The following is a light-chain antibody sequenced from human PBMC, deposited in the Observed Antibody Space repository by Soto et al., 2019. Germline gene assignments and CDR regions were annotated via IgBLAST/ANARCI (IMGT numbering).Light chain of an antibody. CDR1: QNIRSF. CDR2: AAS. V-gene: IGKV1-39*01. CDR3: QQSYSTRWT. Sequence: DIQMTQSPPSVSASVGDRVTITCRASQNIRSFLNWYQEKPGKAPKVLISAASSLQSGVPSRFSGSGSGTDFTLTISSLQPEDSATYYCQQSYSTRWTFGQGTKVEIK. J-gene: IGKJ1*01.